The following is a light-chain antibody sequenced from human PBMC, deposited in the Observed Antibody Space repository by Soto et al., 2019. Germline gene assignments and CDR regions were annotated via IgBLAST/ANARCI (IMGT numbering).Light chain of an antibody. CDR2: GNS. CDR3: QSSDSSLSGVV. J-gene: IGLJ2*01. Sequence: QSVLTQPPSVSGAPGQRVTISCTGSSSNIGAGYDVHWYQQLPGTAPKLLIYGNSNRPSGVPDRFSGSKSGTSASLAITGLQADEDAAYYCQSSDSSLSGVVFGGGTKVTVL. CDR1: SSNIGAGYD. V-gene: IGLV1-40*01.